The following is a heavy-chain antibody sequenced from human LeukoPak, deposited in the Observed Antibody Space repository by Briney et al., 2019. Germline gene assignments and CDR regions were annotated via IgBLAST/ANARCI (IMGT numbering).Heavy chain of an antibody. V-gene: IGHV1-69*05. CDR2: IIPIFGTA. Sequence: SVKVSCKASGGTFSSYAISWVRQAPGQGLEWMGRIIPIFGTADYAQKFQGRVTITTDESTSTAYMELSSLRSEDTAVYYCARALKTSYYDTSGAPGYWGQGTLVTVSS. J-gene: IGHJ4*02. CDR3: ARALKTSYYDTSGAPGY. CDR1: GGTFSSYA. D-gene: IGHD3-22*01.